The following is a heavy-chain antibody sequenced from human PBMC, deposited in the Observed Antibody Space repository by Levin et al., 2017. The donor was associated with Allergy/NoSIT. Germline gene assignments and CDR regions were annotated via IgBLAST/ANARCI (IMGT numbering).Heavy chain of an antibody. CDR2: IYYSGST. V-gene: IGHV4-39*01. D-gene: IGHD2-15*01. CDR3: ARRPNCSGNSCYYFDF. J-gene: IGHJ4*02. CDR1: GDSISTSGYY. Sequence: SETLSLTCTFSGDSISTSGYYWGWIRQPPGKGLEWIGNIYYSGSTYHNPSLQSRVTISVDTSKNQFSLKLSSVTAADTAVYFCARRPNCSGNSCYYFDFWGQGALVTVTS.